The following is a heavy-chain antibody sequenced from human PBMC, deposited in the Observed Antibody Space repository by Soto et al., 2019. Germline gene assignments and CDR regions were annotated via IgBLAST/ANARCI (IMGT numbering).Heavy chain of an antibody. V-gene: IGHV3-23*01. Sequence: EVQLLESGGGLVQPGGSLRLSCAASGFTFSSYAMSWVRRAPGKGLEWVSTISGSGANTFYADSVKGRFTISRYNSKNTPYMQKNSLRGEGTAVYYCAHRPLSIITFDYWGQGPLVTVSS. J-gene: IGHJ4*02. CDR3: AHRPLSIITFDY. D-gene: IGHD3-16*01. CDR2: ISGSGANT. CDR1: GFTFSSYA.